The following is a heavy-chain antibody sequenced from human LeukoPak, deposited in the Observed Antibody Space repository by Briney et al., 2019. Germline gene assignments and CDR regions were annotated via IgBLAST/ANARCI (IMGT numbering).Heavy chain of an antibody. Sequence: ESSETLSLTCTVSGDSITNYYWAWIRQPAGKGLELIGRIFTSGFTTYDPSLKSRVSMSFDTSNNQFSLKLNSVTAADTAVYYCAAGPVGHISRAFDLWGQGNLVIVSS. V-gene: IGHV4-4*07. CDR2: IFTSGFT. CDR1: GDSITNYY. J-gene: IGHJ4*02. CDR3: AAGPVGHISRAFDL.